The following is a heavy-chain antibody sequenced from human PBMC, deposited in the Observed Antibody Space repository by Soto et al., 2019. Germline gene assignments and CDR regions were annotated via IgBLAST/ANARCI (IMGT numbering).Heavy chain of an antibody. D-gene: IGHD2-2*01. V-gene: IGHV1-18*01. J-gene: IGHJ4*02. CDR2: ISAYNGNT. Sequence: GASVKVSCKASGYTFTSYGISWVRQAPGQGLEWMGWISAYNGNTNYAQKLQGRVTMTTDTSTSTAYMELRSLRSDDTAVYYCARAGRIVVVPAANKREIDYWGRGTLVTVSS. CDR3: ARAGRIVVVPAANKREIDY. CDR1: GYTFTSYG.